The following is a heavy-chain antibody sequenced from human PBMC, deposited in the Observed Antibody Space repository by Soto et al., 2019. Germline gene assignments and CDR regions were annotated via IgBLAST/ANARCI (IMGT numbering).Heavy chain of an antibody. CDR2: ISSSSSYI. D-gene: IGHD1-1*01. J-gene: IGHJ5*02. CDR3: ARDLINGKTGGWFDT. CDR1: GFTFSSYS. V-gene: IGHV3-21*01. Sequence: GGSLRLSCAASGFTFSSYSMNWVRQAPGKGLEWVSSISSSSSYIYYADSVKGRFTISRDNAKNSLYLQMNSLRAEDTAVYYCARDLINGKTGGWFDTWGQGTLVTVSS.